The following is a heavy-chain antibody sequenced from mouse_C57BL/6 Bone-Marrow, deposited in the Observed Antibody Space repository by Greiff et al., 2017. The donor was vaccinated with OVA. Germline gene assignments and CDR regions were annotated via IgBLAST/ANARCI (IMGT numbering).Heavy chain of an antibody. J-gene: IGHJ1*03. V-gene: IGHV3-3*01. CDR3: ARDGYGSSGWYFDV. CDR1: GFSINSDCY. Sequence: EVQLQESGPSLVRPSQTLSLTCTVTGFSINSDCYWIWIRQFPGNKLEYIGYTFYSGITYYNPSLESRTYITRDTSTNQFSLKLSSVTTEDTATYYGARDGYGSSGWYFDVWGTGTTVTVSS. CDR2: TFYSGIT. D-gene: IGHD1-1*01.